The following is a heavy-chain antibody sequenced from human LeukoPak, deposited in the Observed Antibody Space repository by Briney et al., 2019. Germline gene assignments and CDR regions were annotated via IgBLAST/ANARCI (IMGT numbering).Heavy chain of an antibody. CDR1: GYTFTSNY. J-gene: IGHJ5*02. CDR3: ARVSSSWYGGDFDP. CDR2: IRSYNGNT. V-gene: IGHV1-18*04. D-gene: IGHD6-13*01. Sequence: GASVKVSCKAFGYTFTSNYMHWVRQAPGQGLEWMGWIRSYNGNTNYAQKLQGRVTMTTDTSTSTAYMELRSLRSDDTAVYYCARVSSSWYGGDFDPWGQGTLVTVSS.